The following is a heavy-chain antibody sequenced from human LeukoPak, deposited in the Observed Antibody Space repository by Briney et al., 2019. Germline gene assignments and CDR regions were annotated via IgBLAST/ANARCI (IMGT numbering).Heavy chain of an antibody. Sequence: GGSLRLSCAASGFTFSSYAMSWVRQAPGKGLEWVSAISGSGGSTYYADSVKGRFTISRDNSKNTLYLQMNSLRAEDTAVYYCAGSLGYCTSNVCYLKYWGQGTLVTVSS. CDR1: GFTFSSYA. D-gene: IGHD2-8*01. CDR3: AGSLGYCTSNVCYLKY. V-gene: IGHV3-23*01. CDR2: ISGSGGST. J-gene: IGHJ4*02.